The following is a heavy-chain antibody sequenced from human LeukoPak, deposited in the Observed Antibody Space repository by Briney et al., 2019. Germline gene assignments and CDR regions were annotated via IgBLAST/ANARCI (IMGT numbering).Heavy chain of an antibody. J-gene: IGHJ4*02. CDR3: AKFKGMLLPKYYFDS. CDR1: GFPFSSYW. D-gene: IGHD1-26*01. CDR2: MSGSGGST. Sequence: PGGSLRLSCAASGFPFSSYWMSWVRQAPGKGLEWVSAMSGSGGSTYYADSVKGRFTISRDNSKNTLYLQMNSLRAEDTAVYYCAKFKGMLLPKYYFDSWGQGTLVTVSS. V-gene: IGHV3-23*01.